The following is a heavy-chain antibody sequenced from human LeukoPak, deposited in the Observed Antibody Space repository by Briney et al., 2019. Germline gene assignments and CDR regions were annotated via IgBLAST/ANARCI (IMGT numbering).Heavy chain of an antibody. CDR3: ARDMEQLAWDWFDP. Sequence: ASVKVSCKASGYTFTSYAMNWVRQAPGQGLEWMGWINTNTGNPTYAQGFTGRFVFSLYTSVSTAYLQISSLKAEDAAVYYCARDMEQLAWDWFDPWGQGTLVTVSS. CDR1: GYTFTSYA. D-gene: IGHD6-6*01. J-gene: IGHJ5*02. CDR2: INTNTGNP. V-gene: IGHV7-4-1*02.